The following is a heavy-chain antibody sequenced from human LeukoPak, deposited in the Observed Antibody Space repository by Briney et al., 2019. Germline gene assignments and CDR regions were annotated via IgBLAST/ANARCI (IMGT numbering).Heavy chain of an antibody. CDR3: ARDTDSRGNFDY. J-gene: IGHJ4*02. Sequence: GGSLRLSCAASGFTFSSYWIHWVRQAPGKGLLWVSRINPDGLSTSHADPVKGRFTISRDNAKNTLYLQMNSLRAEDTALYYCARDTDSRGNFDYWGQGTLVTVSS. CDR1: GFTFSSYW. CDR2: INPDGLST. V-gene: IGHV3-74*01. D-gene: IGHD3-22*01.